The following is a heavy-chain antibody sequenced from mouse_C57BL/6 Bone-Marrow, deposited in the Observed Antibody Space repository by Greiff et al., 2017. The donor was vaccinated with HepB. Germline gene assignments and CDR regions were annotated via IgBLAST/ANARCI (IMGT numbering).Heavy chain of an antibody. J-gene: IGHJ4*01. CDR2: IWSGGST. CDR3: ARKDYGNWSYAMDY. CDR1: GFSLTSYG. Sequence: QVQLKESGPGLVQPSQSLSITCTVSGFSLTSYGVHWVRQSPGKGLEWLGVIWSGGSTDYNAAFISRLSISKDNSKSQVFFKMNSLQADDTAIYYCARKDYGNWSYAMDYWGQGTSVTVSS. V-gene: IGHV2-2*01. D-gene: IGHD2-1*01.